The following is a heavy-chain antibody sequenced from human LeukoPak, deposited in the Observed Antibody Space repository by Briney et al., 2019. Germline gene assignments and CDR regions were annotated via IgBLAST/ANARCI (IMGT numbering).Heavy chain of an antibody. CDR3: ATSPGGHYYYMDV. D-gene: IGHD3-16*01. V-gene: IGHV4-59*01. J-gene: IGHJ6*03. Sequence: SETLSLTCTVSGGSLSSYYWSWIRQPPGKGLEWIGYIYYSGSNNYNPSLKSRVPISVDTSKNQFSLKLSSVTGADTAVYYCATSPGGHYYYMDVWGKGTTVTISS. CDR1: GGSLSSYY. CDR2: IYYSGSN.